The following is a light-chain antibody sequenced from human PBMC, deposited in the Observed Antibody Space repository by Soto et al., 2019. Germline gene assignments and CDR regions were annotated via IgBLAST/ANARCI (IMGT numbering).Light chain of an antibody. J-gene: IGLJ3*02. Sequence: QSALTQPPSASGSPGQSVTISCTGTSSDVGGYKYVSWYQQYPGKAPKLMIYEVSKRPSGVPDRFSGSKSGNTASLTVSGLQAEDEADYYCSSYAGSNNLVFGGGTQLTVL. V-gene: IGLV2-8*01. CDR1: SSDVGGYKY. CDR3: SSYAGSNNLV. CDR2: EVS.